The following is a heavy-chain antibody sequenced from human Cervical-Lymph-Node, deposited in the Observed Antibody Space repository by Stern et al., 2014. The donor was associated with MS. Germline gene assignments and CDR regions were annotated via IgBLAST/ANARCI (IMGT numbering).Heavy chain of an antibody. V-gene: IGHV1-69*01. CDR2: VVPSFEKA. CDR1: GATFSTNA. J-gene: IGHJ4*02. CDR3: AREHHGGNFES. D-gene: IGHD4-23*01. Sequence: VQLVQSGAEVRQPGSSVKGSCKASGATFSTNAISWVRQAPGQGLEWMGGVVPSFEKANYAQSFRGSVTISADESTSTAYLELSSLRSDDTAVYYCAREHHGGNFESWGQGTLVIVSS.